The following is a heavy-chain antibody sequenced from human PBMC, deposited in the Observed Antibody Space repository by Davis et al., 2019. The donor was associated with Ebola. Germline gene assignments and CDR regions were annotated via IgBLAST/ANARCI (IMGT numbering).Heavy chain of an antibody. CDR2: TYFNSKYYS. CDR3: ARGWLRSGLDV. J-gene: IGHJ6*04. D-gene: IGHD5-12*01. V-gene: IGHV6-1*01. CDR1: GDSVSGASGA. Sequence: HSQTLSLTCAISGDSVSGASGAWNWIRQSPSRGLEWLGRTYFNSKYYSDYAVSVRGRITINADPSKNQFSLHLNSVTPEDTAVYYCARGWLRSGLDVWGKGAAVTVSS.